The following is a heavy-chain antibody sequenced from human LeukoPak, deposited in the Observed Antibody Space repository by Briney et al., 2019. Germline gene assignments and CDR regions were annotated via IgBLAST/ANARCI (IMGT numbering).Heavy chain of an antibody. CDR2: IYISGTT. CDR1: GFSVSDNY. CDR3: ARDRSTGRYHY. J-gene: IGHJ4*02. Sequence: PGGSLRLSCAASGFSVSDNYISWVRQAPGKGLEWVSIIYISGTTFYADSVKGRFTISRDNSKNTVYLQMNSLRAEDTAVYYCARDRSTGRYHYLVRGTLVSVSS. D-gene: IGHD1-26*01. V-gene: IGHV3-53*01.